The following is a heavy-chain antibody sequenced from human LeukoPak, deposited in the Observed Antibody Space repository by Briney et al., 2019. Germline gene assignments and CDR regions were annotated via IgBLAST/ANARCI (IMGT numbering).Heavy chain of an antibody. CDR1: GFSISSSNW. V-gene: IGHV4-28*05. D-gene: IGHD1-1*01. CDR3: AKKPNSLYYFDY. Sequence: ASETLSLTCVVSGFSISSSNWWGWIRQPPVRGLEWIGYVYYSGAIYYNPSLKSRVTMSVDTSKNRVSLELSSVTAVDTAVYYCAKKPNSLYYFDYWGQGTLVTVSS. CDR2: VYYSGAI. J-gene: IGHJ4*02.